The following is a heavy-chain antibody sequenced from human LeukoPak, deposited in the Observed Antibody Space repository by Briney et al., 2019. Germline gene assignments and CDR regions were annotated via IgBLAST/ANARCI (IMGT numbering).Heavy chain of an antibody. J-gene: IGHJ4*02. V-gene: IGHV4-4*07. CDR3: ARGVSPLDY. D-gene: IGHD2-8*01. CDR2: IQSSGST. Sequence: SETLSLTCTVSGGSISSYYWSWVRQPAGKGLEWIGRIQSSGSTNHNPSLKSRVTMSVDTSKFQFSLMLSSVTAADTAVYYCARGVSPLDYWGQGTLVTVSS. CDR1: GGSISSYY.